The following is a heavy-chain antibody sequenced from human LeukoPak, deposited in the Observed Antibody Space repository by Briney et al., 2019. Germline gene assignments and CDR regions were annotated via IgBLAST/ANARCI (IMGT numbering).Heavy chain of an antibody. J-gene: IGHJ4*02. V-gene: IGHV1-2*02. CDR2: INPNSGDT. CDR3: ARRGEVRELRH. CDR1: GYTFTGDY. Sequence: ASVKVSCKASGYTFTGDYMRWVRQAPGQGFEWMGWINPNSGDTNSAQKFRGRVTMTRDTSISTVYMELSSLRSDDTAVYYCARRGEVRELRHWGQGSLVTISS. D-gene: IGHD1-26*01.